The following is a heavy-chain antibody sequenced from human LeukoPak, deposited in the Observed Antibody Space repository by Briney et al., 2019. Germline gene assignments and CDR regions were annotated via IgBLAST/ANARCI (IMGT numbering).Heavy chain of an antibody. Sequence: PGGSLRLSCAASGFTVSSNYMSWVRQAPGKGLEWVSVIYSGGSTYFADSVKGRFTISRDNSKNTLYLQMNSLRAEDTAVYYCARAKDYGDPVDYWGQGTLVTVSS. CDR3: ARAKDYGDPVDY. V-gene: IGHV3-53*01. CDR2: IYSGGST. CDR1: GFTVSSNY. D-gene: IGHD4-17*01. J-gene: IGHJ4*02.